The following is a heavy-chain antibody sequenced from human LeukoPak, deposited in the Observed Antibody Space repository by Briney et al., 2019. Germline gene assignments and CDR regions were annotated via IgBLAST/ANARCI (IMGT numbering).Heavy chain of an antibody. CDR3: ARGVESHPLFDY. CDR2: ISGSGGST. J-gene: IGHJ4*02. V-gene: IGHV3-23*01. Sequence: GGSLRLSCAASGFTFSSYAMSWVRQAPGKGLEWVSAISGSGGSTYYADSVKGRFTISRDNSKNTLYLQMNSLRAEDTAVYYCARGVESHPLFDYWGRGTLVTVSS. D-gene: IGHD3-3*01. CDR1: GFTFSSYA.